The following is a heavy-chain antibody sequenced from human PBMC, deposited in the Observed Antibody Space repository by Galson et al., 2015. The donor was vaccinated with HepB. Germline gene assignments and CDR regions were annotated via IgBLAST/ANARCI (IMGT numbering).Heavy chain of an antibody. V-gene: IGHV1-3*01. CDR2: INAGNGNT. CDR3: ARDAPGYDILDPHWFDP. Sequence: SCKASGYTFTSYAMHWVRQAPGQRLEWMGWINAGNGNTKYSQKFQGRVTITRDTSASTAYMELSSLRSKDTAVYYCARDAPGYDILDPHWFDPWGQGTLVTVSS. CDR1: GYTFTSYA. J-gene: IGHJ5*02. D-gene: IGHD3-9*01.